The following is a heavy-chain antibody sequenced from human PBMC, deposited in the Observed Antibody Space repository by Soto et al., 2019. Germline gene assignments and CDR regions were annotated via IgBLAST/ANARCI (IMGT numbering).Heavy chain of an antibody. V-gene: IGHV3-23*01. J-gene: IGHJ5*02. D-gene: IGHD6-13*01. CDR1: GITFSSSA. CDR2: ISGSGSSA. Sequence: GGSLRLSCAASGITFSSSAMSWVRQAPGKGLEWVSVISGSGSSAYYADSVKGRFTISRDNSKNTLYMEMNSLRAEDTAVYYCAKGWYWFDPWGQGTLVTVSS. CDR3: AKGWYWFDP.